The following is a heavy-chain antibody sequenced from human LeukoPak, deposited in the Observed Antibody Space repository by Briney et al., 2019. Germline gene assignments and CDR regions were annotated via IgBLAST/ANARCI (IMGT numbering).Heavy chain of an antibody. J-gene: IGHJ4*02. CDR1: GGSIRSGGYY. V-gene: IGHV4-31*03. D-gene: IGHD5-12*01. CDR3: ARDASGYAVYDY. CDR2: IYYSAST. Sequence: SQTLSLTCTVSGGSIRSGGYYWSWIRQHPGKGLEWIGYIYYSASTHYSPSLRSRVTMSVDASKNQFSLNLSSVSAADTAVYYCARDASGYAVYDYWGQGTLVTVSS.